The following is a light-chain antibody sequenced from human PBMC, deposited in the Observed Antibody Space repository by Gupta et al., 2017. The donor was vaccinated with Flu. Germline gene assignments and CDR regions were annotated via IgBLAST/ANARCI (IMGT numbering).Light chain of an antibody. Sequence: DIQMTQSPSSLSASVGNRPTITCRASQSIKNYLNWFQQEPGKAPKLLIYAASNLRGAVPSRFSSSRFGANFTLTISILQPEDFAAYYYQQHYGTPWRFGQGTKVEIK. CDR2: AAS. CDR3: QQHYGTPWR. CDR1: QSIKNY. J-gene: IGKJ1*01. V-gene: IGKV1-39*01.